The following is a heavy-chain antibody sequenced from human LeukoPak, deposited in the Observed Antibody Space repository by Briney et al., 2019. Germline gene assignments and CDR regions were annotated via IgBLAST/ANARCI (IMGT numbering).Heavy chain of an antibody. CDR2: IYYSGST. Sequence: SETLSLTCTVSGGSISSYYWSWIRQPPGKGLEWIGYIYYSGSTNYNPSLKSRVTISVDTSKNQFSLKLSSVTAADTAVYYCARLVMVRGGNWFDPWGQGTLVTVCS. CDR1: GGSISSYY. D-gene: IGHD3-10*01. J-gene: IGHJ5*02. V-gene: IGHV4-59*01. CDR3: ARLVMVRGGNWFDP.